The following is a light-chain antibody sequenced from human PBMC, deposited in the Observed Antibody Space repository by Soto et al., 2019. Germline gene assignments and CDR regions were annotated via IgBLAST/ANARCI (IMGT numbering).Light chain of an antibody. CDR2: DVD. Sequence: QSALTQPTSVSGSPGQSITISCTGVSSDIGGYNHVSWYQQHPGKVPRLIIYDVDNRPLGVSNRFSGSQSGNMASLTISGLQPEDEADYYCCAYTARTTLSWVFGGGTKLTVL. CDR3: CAYTARTTLSWV. CDR1: SSDIGGYNH. V-gene: IGLV2-14*03. J-gene: IGLJ3*02.